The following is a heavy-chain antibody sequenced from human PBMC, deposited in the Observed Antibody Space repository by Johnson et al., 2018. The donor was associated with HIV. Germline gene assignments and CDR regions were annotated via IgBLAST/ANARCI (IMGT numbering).Heavy chain of an antibody. J-gene: IGHJ3*02. CDR3: ASVYYDILTGYYYDALAI. Sequence: VQVLESGGGVVQPGKSLKLSCAASGFIFSSYAMHWVRQAPGKGLEWVALISYDGSNKYHADSVKCRFTISRDNSKSTLYLQMNSLRPEDTAVYYCASVYYDILTGYYYDALAIWGQGTMVTVSS. D-gene: IGHD3-9*01. V-gene: IGHV3-30-3*01. CDR1: GFIFSSYA. CDR2: ISYDGSNK.